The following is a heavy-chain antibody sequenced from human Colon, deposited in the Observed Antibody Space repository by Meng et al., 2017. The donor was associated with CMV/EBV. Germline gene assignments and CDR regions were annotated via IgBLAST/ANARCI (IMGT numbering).Heavy chain of an antibody. J-gene: IGHJ1*01. D-gene: IGHD3-16*01. Sequence: QVQLVQSGAEVGMPGVSVKVSCKASGDSFTGYYIHWVRQAPGQGLEWMGWMDPTTGRTDYAQKFQGTVTMTRDTSISTAYLELSRLTSDDTAVYYCASHSSYVWGSHHWGQGTLVTVSS. CDR3: ASHSSYVWGSHH. V-gene: IGHV1-2*02. CDR2: MDPTTGRT. CDR1: GDSFTGYY.